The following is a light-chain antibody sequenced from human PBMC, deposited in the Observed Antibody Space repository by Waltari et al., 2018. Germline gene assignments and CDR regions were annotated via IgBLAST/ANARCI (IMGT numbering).Light chain of an antibody. CDR1: QDVRAY. V-gene: IGKV1-8*01. Sequence: AIRITQSPSSLSASTGDRVTVTCRASQDVRAYLAWYQQNPGKAPKLLIFAASTLQTGVPSRFSGSGSGTDFTLTISSLQSEDFATYYCQQYRGLWTFGQGTRVEVK. CDR2: AAS. CDR3: QQYRGLWT. J-gene: IGKJ1*01.